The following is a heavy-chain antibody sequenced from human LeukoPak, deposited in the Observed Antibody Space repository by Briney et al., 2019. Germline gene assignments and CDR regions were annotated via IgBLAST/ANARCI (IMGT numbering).Heavy chain of an antibody. V-gene: IGHV4-38-2*02. D-gene: IGHD2-15*01. J-gene: IGHJ5*02. Sequence: TSETLSLTCTVSGYSISSGYYWGWIRQPPGKGLEWIASINHNGRTYYNPSLESRVTISVDTSKNQFSLMLNSVTAADTAVYYCARRPHCSGVTCYRRWFDAWGQGTLVTVSS. CDR2: INHNGRT. CDR3: ARRPHCSGVTCYRRWFDA. CDR1: GYSISSGYY.